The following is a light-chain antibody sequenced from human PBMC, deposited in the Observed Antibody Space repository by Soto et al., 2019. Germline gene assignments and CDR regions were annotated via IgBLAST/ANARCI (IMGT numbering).Light chain of an antibody. V-gene: IGKV1D-12*01. CDR3: QQADTFPIT. CDR1: QGISRS. CDR2: AAS. Sequence: DIHMTQSPSSVSASLGDGVTISCQASQGISRSLAWYQQKPGKAPKLLIYAASSLQSGVPSRFSGSGFGTDFTLTISSLQLEDSAIYYCQQADTFPITFGQGTRLEIK. J-gene: IGKJ5*01.